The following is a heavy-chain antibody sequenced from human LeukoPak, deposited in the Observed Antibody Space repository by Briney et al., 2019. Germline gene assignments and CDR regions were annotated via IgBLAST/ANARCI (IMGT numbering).Heavy chain of an antibody. D-gene: IGHD6-13*01. J-gene: IGHJ4*02. CDR1: GGSISSYY. CDR3: ARSPAAGRDYYFDY. V-gene: IGHV4-59*08. Sequence: SETLSLTCTVSGGSISSYYWSWIRQPPGKGLEWIGYIYYSGSTNYNPSLKSRVTISVDTSMNQFSLKLSSVTAADTAVYYCARSPAAGRDYYFDYWGQGTLVTVSS. CDR2: IYYSGST.